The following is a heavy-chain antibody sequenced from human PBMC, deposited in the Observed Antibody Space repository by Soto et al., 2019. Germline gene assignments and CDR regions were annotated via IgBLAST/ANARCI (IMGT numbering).Heavy chain of an antibody. V-gene: IGHV4-31*01. J-gene: IGHJ6*02. CDR2: IYYSGST. CDR1: GGSISSGGYY. CDR3: AASCVGCGGFNYYGIDF. D-gene: IGHD2-21*01. Sequence: QVQLQESGPGLVKPSQTLSLTCTVSGGSISSGGYYWSWIRQHPGKGLEWIGYIYYSGSTYYNPSLKSLVTISVDTSKTQFSLKLSSVAAADTAVYYCAASCVGCGGFNYYGIDFWGQGTTVTVSS.